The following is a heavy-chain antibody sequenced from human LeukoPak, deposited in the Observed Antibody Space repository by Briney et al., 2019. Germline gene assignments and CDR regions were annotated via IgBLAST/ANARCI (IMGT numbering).Heavy chain of an antibody. CDR3: ARTDSIAVAGIRATTGWFDP. CDR2: ISAYNGNT. D-gene: IGHD6-19*01. J-gene: IGHJ5*02. V-gene: IGHV1-18*01. Sequence: VASVKVSCKASGYTFTSYGISWVRQAPGQGLEWMGWISAYNGNTNYAQKLQGRVTMTTDTSTSTAYMELRSLRSDDTAVYYCARTDSIAVAGIRATTGWFDPWGQGTLVTVSS. CDR1: GYTFTSYG.